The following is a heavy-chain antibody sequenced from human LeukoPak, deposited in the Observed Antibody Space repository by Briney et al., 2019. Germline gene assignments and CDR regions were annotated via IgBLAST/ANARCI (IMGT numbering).Heavy chain of an antibody. CDR1: GYTFTSYY. J-gene: IGHJ5*02. CDR3: ASYGSGSYFHDNWFDP. V-gene: IGHV1-46*01. Sequence: ASVKVSCKASGYTFTSYYMHWVRQAPGQGLEWMGIINPSGGSTGYAQKFQGRVTMTRDMSTSTVYMELSSLRSEDTAVYYCASYGSGSYFHDNWFDPWGQGTLVTVSS. CDR2: INPSGGST. D-gene: IGHD3-10*01.